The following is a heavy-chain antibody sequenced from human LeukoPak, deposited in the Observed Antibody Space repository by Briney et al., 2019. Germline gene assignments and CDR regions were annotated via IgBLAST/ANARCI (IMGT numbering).Heavy chain of an antibody. V-gene: IGHV3-23*01. J-gene: IGHJ5*02. CDR2: ISPTGDNI. CDR1: GFTFKTFA. CDR3: AKDLRHRTTCNCYGWLDP. D-gene: IGHD2/OR15-2a*01. Sequence: GGSLRLSCPASGFTFKTFAMSWVRQAPGKGLEGVSAISPTGDNIYYADSVKGRFTISRDNSRNTLYLQMNSLRVEDTAIYYCAKDLRHRTTCNCYGWLDPWGQGTLVTVSS.